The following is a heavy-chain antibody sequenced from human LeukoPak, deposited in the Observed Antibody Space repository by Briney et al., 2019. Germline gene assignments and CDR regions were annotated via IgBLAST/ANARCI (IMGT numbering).Heavy chain of an antibody. CDR2: INPNGIST. CDR3: AREESGGYFDY. D-gene: IGHD2-8*02. CDR1: GDTFTNYY. V-gene: IGHV1-46*01. J-gene: IGHJ4*02. Sequence: GASVKLSCKASGDTFTNYYVHWVRQAPGQGLEWLGLINPNGISTNYAQRFRGRVTMTRDTSTTTVYMELSSLRSDDTAVYYCAREESGGYFDYWGQGTLVTVSS.